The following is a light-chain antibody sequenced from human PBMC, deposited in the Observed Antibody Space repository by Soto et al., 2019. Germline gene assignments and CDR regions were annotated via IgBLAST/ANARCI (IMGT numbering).Light chain of an antibody. Sequence: QSVLTQPPSVSGAPGQRVTISCTGSSSNIGAGYDVHWYQQLPGTAPKLLISNNNNRPSGVPDRFSGSKSGTSASLAITGFQAEDEADYYCQSYDSSLRGVVFGGGTKLTVL. CDR1: SSNIGAGYD. CDR3: QSYDSSLRGVV. CDR2: NNN. V-gene: IGLV1-40*01. J-gene: IGLJ2*01.